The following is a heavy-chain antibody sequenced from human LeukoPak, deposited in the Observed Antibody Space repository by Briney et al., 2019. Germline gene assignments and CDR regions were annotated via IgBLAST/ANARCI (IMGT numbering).Heavy chain of an antibody. CDR1: GYTLTELS. CDR3: ATGLDSSSWYVRHY. Sequence: ASVKVSCKVSGYTLTELSMHWVRQAPGKGLEWMGGFDPEDGETIYAQKFQGRVTMTEDTSTDTAYMELSSLRSEDTAVYYCATGLDSSSWYVRHYWGQGTLVTVSS. J-gene: IGHJ4*02. V-gene: IGHV1-24*01. D-gene: IGHD6-13*01. CDR2: FDPEDGET.